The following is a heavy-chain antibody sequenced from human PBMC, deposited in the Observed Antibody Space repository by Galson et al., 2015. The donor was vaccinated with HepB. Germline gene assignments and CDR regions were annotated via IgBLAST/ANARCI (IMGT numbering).Heavy chain of an antibody. Sequence: SLRLSCAASGFTFSSYAMSWVRQAPGKGLEWVSSISSSSSYIYYADSVKGRFTISRDNAKNSLYLQMNSLRAEDTAVYYCARSPTARSPFDYWGQGTLVTVSS. D-gene: IGHD3-3*01. J-gene: IGHJ4*02. V-gene: IGHV3-21*01. CDR1: GFTFSSYA. CDR2: ISSSSSYI. CDR3: ARSPTARSPFDY.